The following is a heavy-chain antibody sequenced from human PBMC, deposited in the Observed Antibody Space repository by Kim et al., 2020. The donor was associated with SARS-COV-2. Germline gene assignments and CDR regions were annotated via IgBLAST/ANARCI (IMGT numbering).Heavy chain of an antibody. CDR2: ISYSGIT. CDR3: ARGGVFGDDYYYYGMDV. J-gene: IGHJ6*01. Sequence: SETLSLSCTVSGGSISSYYWNWIRQPPGKGLEWIGYISYSGITNYNPSLKSRVIMSVDMSKNQFSLKLSSVTAADTAVYFCARGGVFGDDYYYYGMDVWG. V-gene: IGHV4-59*01. CDR1: GGSISSYY. D-gene: IGHD3-3*01.